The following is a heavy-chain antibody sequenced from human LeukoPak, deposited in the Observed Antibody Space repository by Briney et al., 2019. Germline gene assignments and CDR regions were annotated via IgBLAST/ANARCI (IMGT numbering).Heavy chain of an antibody. CDR1: GFTFSHYV. CDR3: AIYAQRRFDYSNSLES. J-gene: IGHJ5*01. D-gene: IGHD4-11*01. Sequence: PSGSLRLSCATSGFTFSHYVLHWVRQGPGKGLGWVAVVWSDETNMYYGDPVKGRFTISTGNSTKTLYLQMISSVVEAKAVYYFAIYAQRRFDYSNSLESWGQGTLVTVSS. CDR2: VWSDETNM. V-gene: IGHV3-33*03.